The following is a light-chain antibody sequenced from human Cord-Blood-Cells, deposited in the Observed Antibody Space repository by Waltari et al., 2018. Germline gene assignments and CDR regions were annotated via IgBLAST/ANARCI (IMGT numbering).Light chain of an antibody. V-gene: IGKV3-15*01. CDR2: GAS. J-gene: IGKJ1*01. CDR3: QQYNNWPPWT. Sequence: IVMTQSPATLSVSPGERATLSCRASQSVSSNLAWYQQKPGQAPRLLIYGASTMATGSPARFSGSGSGTEFTLTISSLQSEDFAVYYCQQYNNWPPWTFGQGTKVEIK. CDR1: QSVSSN.